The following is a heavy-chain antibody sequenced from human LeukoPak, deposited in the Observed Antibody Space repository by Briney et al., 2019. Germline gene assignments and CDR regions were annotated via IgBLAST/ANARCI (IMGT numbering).Heavy chain of an antibody. D-gene: IGHD3-22*01. J-gene: IGHJ4*02. Sequence: GGSLRLSCAASGVTFSSYTMNWVRQAPGKGLEWVSSISSSSTYIYYADSVEGRFTISRDNAENSLFLEMNSLRAEDTAVYYCARDLGTTMITSLGYWGQGTLVTVSS. CDR1: GVTFSSYT. V-gene: IGHV3-21*01. CDR3: ARDLGTTMITSLGY. CDR2: ISSSSTYI.